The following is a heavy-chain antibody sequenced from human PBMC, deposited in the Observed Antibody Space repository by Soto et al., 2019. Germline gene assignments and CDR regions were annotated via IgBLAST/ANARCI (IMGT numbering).Heavy chain of an antibody. CDR2: IYYSGST. CDR3: AREYCSSTSCRGGVNWFDP. J-gene: IGHJ5*02. D-gene: IGHD2-2*01. CDR1: GGSISSGDYY. Sequence: SETLSLTCTVSGGSISSGDYYWSWIRQPPGKGLEWIGYIYYSGSTYYNPSLKSRVTISVDTSKNQFSLKLSSVTATDTAVYYCAREYCSSTSCRGGVNWFDPWGQGTLVTVSS. V-gene: IGHV4-30-4*01.